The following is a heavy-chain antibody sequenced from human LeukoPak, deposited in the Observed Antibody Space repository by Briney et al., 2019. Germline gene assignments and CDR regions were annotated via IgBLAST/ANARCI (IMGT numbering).Heavy chain of an antibody. CDR3: ARGPTYYYGSASGALGY. CDR1: GGSFSGYY. D-gene: IGHD3-10*01. CDR2: INHSGST. Sequence: SGTLSLTCAVYGGSFSGYYWSWIRQPPGKGLEWIGEINHSGSTNYNPSLKSRVTISVDTSKNQFSLKLSSVTAADTAVYYCARGPTYYYGSASGALGYWGQGTLVTVSS. J-gene: IGHJ4*02. V-gene: IGHV4-34*01.